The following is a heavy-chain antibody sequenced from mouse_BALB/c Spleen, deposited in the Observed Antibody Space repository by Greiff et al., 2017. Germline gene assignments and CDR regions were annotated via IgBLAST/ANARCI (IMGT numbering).Heavy chain of an antibody. CDR3: ARDLTPYAMDY. V-gene: IGHV5-6-5*01. CDR2: ISSGGST. D-gene: IGHD1-1*01. Sequence: DVMLVESGGGLVKPGGSLKLSCAASGFTFSSYAMSWVRQTPEKRLEWVASISSGGSTYYPDSVKGRFTISRDNARNILYLQMSSLRSEDTAMYYCARDLTPYAMDYWGQGTSVTVSS. J-gene: IGHJ4*01. CDR1: GFTFSSYA.